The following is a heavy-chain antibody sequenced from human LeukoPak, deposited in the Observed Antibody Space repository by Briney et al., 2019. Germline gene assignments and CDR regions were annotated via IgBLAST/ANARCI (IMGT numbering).Heavy chain of an antibody. CDR3: AKNNDYGGSYWYFDL. CDR1: GFTFSNYA. Sequence: GRSLRLSCAASGFTFSNYAMHWVRQAPGKGLEWVAVISYDETNKYYEDSVKGRFTISRDSSKNTLYLQMSSLRDEDTAVYYCAKNNDYGGSYWYFDLWGRGTLVTVSS. CDR2: ISYDETNK. J-gene: IGHJ2*01. D-gene: IGHD4-23*01. V-gene: IGHV3-30*04.